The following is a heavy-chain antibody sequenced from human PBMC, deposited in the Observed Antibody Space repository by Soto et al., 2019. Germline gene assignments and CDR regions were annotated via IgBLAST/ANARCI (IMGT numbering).Heavy chain of an antibody. CDR2: IYSGGST. D-gene: IGHD2-8*01. V-gene: IGHV3-66*01. Sequence: EVQLVESGGGLVQPGGSLRLSGAASGFTVSDNYVRWVRKAPGKGLECVSLIYSGGSTYYADSVKDRFTISRDSFTTTLYLQMNGLRGDDTAVYYCASSPNRGRWCRGTLVTVSS. CDR1: GFTVSDNY. CDR3: ASSPNRGR. J-gene: IGHJ2*01.